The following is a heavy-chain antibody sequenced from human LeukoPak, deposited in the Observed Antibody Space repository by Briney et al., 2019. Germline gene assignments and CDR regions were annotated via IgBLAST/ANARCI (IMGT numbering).Heavy chain of an antibody. Sequence: SETLSLTCTVSSGSISSGDYFWSWIRQPPGKGLEWIGNIYYSGNTYYNPSLKSRVTISVDKSKNQSSLKLSSVTAADTAVYYCARERYYCCTTLCSPDWFDPWGQGTLVTVSS. J-gene: IGHJ5*02. CDR2: IYYSGNT. D-gene: IGHD2-2*01. V-gene: IGHV4-30-4*01. CDR1: SGSISSGDYF. CDR3: ARERYYCCTTLCSPDWFDP.